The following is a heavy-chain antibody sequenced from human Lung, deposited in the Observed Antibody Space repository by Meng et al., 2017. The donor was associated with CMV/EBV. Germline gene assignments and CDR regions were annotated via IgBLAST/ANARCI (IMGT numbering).Heavy chain of an antibody. D-gene: IGHD5-12*01. J-gene: IGHJ5*02. CDR1: GFTFSSYW. CDR2: INSDGSST. CDR3: ARERFLSGYSGYDAGGWFDP. V-gene: IGHV3-74*01. Sequence: GGSLRLXCAASGFTFSSYWMHWVRQAPGKGLVWVSRINSDGSSTSYADSVKGRFTISRDNAKNTLYLQMNSLRAEDTAVYYCARERFLSGYSGYDAGGWFDPWXQGNXVNGAS.